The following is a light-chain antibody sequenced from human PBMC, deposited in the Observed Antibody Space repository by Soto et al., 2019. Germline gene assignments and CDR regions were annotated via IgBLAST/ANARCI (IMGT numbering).Light chain of an antibody. V-gene: IGKV3-20*01. J-gene: IGKJ1*01. Sequence: EIVLTQSPGTLSLSPGERATLSCGASQSVTSNYLAWYQQKPGQAPRLLIFGASIRVTGIPDRFIGSGSGTDFTLTISRLEPEDFALYYCQHYVTSLTTFGQGTKVEVK. CDR2: GAS. CDR1: QSVTSNY. CDR3: QHYVTSLTT.